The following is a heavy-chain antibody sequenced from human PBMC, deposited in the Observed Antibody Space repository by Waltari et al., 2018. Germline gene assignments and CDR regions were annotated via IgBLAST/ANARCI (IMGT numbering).Heavy chain of an antibody. CDR2: ISHSGRN. CDR1: GGSLNNRY. Sequence: QVRLEQWGAGLLKPSETPSLTCAVYGGSLNNRYGGWIRQSPGKGLGWLGEISHSGRNHYNPSLKSRVIISVDTSKSQFSLILTSVNAADTAVYYCARGGSTPMIIAYWGQGTQVTVSS. CDR3: ARGGSTPMIIAY. V-gene: IGHV4-34*02. D-gene: IGHD3-16*01. J-gene: IGHJ4*02.